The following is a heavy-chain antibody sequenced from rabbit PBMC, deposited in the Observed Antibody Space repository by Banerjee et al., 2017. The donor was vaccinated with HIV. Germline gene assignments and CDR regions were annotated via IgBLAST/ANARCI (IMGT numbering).Heavy chain of an antibody. Sequence: QEQLVQSWGGLVQPGGSLKLSCKASGFSLSSGGVSWVRQAPGKGLEWIGCINTGSGSTYYASWAKGRFTISKTPSTPGTLQMTSLTAADTATYFRASHDTYGYAGYAYAFNLGGPGTLVTVS. D-gene: IGHD6-1*01. V-gene: IGHV1S45*01. CDR1: GFSLSSGG. CDR2: INTGSGST. J-gene: IGHJ4*01. CDR3: ASHDTYGYAGYAYAFNL.